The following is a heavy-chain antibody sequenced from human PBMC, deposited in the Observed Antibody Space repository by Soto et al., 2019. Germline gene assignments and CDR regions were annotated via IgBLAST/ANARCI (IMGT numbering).Heavy chain of an antibody. CDR3: ARIASTGRGWDV. V-gene: IGHV3-7*01. CDR1: GFTISSYW. D-gene: IGHD6-13*01. J-gene: IGHJ6*02. Sequence: EVQLEESGGGLVQPGGSLRLSCAASGFTISSYWMSWVRQAPVKGLEWVGNIKQDGSEQNYVDFVKGRFTISRDNANNSLYLQMNSLRAEDTAVYYCARIASTGRGWDVWGQGTTVVVSS. CDR2: IKQDGSEQ.